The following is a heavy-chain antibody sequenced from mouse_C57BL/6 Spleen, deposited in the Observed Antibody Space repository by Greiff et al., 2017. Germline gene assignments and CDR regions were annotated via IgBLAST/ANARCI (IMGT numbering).Heavy chain of an antibody. V-gene: IGHV1-81*01. J-gene: IGHJ3*01. D-gene: IGHD2-4*01. CDR1: GYTFTSYG. CDR2: IYPRSGNT. CDR3: ARSGDYPFAY. Sequence: VQLQQSGAELARPGASVKLSCKASGYTFTSYGISWAKQRTGQGLEWIGEIYPRSGNTYYNEKFKGTATLTADKSSSTAYMALRSLTSEDSAVYFCARSGDYPFAYWGQGTLVTVSA.